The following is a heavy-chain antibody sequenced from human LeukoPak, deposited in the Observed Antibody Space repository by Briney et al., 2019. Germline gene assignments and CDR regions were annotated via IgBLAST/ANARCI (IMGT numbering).Heavy chain of an antibody. CDR1: GGTFSSHA. Sequence: SVKVSCKASGGTFSSHAISWVRQAPGQGLEWMGGIIPIFGTANYAQKFQGRVTITADESTSTAYMELSSLRSEDTAVYYCASPYDSSGYYSYYYMDVWGKGTTVTVSS. CDR3: ASPYDSSGYYSYYYMDV. D-gene: IGHD3-22*01. J-gene: IGHJ6*03. V-gene: IGHV1-69*01. CDR2: IIPIFGTA.